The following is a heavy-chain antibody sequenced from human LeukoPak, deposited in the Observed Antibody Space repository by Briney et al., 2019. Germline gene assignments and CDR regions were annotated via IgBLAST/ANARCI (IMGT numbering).Heavy chain of an antibody. D-gene: IGHD2-2*01. J-gene: IGHJ6*03. V-gene: IGHV1-8*01. CDR1: GYTFTSFD. CDR2: INPNNGNA. Sequence: GASVKVSCKASGYTFTSFDLNWVRQAPGQGLEWVGWINPNNGNADYAQRFRGRVTMTRDTAISTVYMELSSLTYEDTAVYYCARPTSRPSNYYSMDVWGKGTTVTVSS. CDR3: ARPTSRPSNYYSMDV.